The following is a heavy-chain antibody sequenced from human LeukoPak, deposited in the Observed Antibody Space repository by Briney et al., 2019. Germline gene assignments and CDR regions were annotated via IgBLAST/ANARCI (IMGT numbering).Heavy chain of an antibody. CDR3: ARPKAGYSSTDAFDI. CDR1: GGSFSDFY. D-gene: IGHD6-19*01. V-gene: IGHV4-34*01. Sequence: PSETLSLTCAVYGGSFSDFYWNWIRQPPGKGLEWIGEINHSGRANYNPSLKTRVTMSVDTSINQVSLKLSPVTAADTAVYYCARPKAGYSSTDAFDIWGRGTQVTVSS. J-gene: IGHJ3*02. CDR2: INHSGRA.